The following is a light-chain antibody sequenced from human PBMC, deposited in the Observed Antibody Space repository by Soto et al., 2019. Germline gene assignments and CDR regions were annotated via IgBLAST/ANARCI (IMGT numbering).Light chain of an antibody. Sequence: SYELTPPHSVSVATAQMARITCGGSNIGSKAVQWYQQKPGQDPVLVIYSDSNRPPGIPERFSGSDPGNTATLTVSGIGAGDEADYYCQVWDSATDPYVFGTGTKVTVL. CDR2: SDS. V-gene: IGLV3-12*02. CDR3: QVWDSATDPYV. J-gene: IGLJ1*01. CDR1: NIGSKA.